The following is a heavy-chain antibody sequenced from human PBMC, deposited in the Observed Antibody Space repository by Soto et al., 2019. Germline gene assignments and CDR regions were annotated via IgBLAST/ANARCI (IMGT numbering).Heavy chain of an antibody. CDR1: GGSISSEGSY. D-gene: IGHD6-13*01. CDR2: LIHSGST. V-gene: IGHV4-31*03. Sequence: SETLSLTCTVSGGSISSEGSYWSWIRQHPGKGLEWIGDLIHSGSTNYNPSLKSRVSISVDTSKNQFSLKLSSVTAADTAVYYCARVWYSSFYFDYWGQGTLVTVSS. CDR3: ARVWYSSFYFDY. J-gene: IGHJ4*02.